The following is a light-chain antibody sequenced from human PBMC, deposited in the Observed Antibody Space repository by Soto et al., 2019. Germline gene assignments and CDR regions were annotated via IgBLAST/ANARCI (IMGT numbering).Light chain of an antibody. Sequence: EIVLTQSPVTLSVSPGERATLSCRASQSVGNLLAWYQQRPGQAPRLLMYDVVNRATGIPARFSGSGSGTHFTLTISSLETEDSAVYYCQKSGSFGQGTKLEIK. J-gene: IGKJ2*01. V-gene: IGKV3-11*01. CDR2: DVV. CDR3: QKSGS. CDR1: QSVGNL.